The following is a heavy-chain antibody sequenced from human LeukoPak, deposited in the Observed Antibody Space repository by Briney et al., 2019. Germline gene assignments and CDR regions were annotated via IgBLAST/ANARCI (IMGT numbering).Heavy chain of an antibody. CDR3: ARRYSSGWFDAFDI. V-gene: IGHV1-18*01. J-gene: IGHJ3*02. CDR1: GYAFSSYG. CDR2: ISSYDGNT. Sequence: ASVRVSCKASGYAFSSYGFSWVRQAPGQGLEWMGWISSYDGNTKSIDKLQGRVTMTTDTSTSTAYMELSSLRSEDTAVYYCARRYSSGWFDAFDIWGQGTMVTVSS. D-gene: IGHD6-19*01.